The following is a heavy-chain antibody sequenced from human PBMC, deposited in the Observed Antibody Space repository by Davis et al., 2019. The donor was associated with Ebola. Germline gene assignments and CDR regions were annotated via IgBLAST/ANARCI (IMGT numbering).Heavy chain of an antibody. Sequence: PGGSLRLSCAASGFTLSSHEMNWVRQAPGKGLEWLSYMSSSGTNIYHADSVRGRFTISRDNAKNSLYMQMNSLRAEDTAVYFCARGVEYNYGQRGGMDVWGQGTTVAVSS. D-gene: IGHD3-10*01. V-gene: IGHV3-48*03. CDR2: MSSSGTNI. CDR3: ARGVEYNYGQRGGMDV. J-gene: IGHJ6*02. CDR1: GFTLSSHE.